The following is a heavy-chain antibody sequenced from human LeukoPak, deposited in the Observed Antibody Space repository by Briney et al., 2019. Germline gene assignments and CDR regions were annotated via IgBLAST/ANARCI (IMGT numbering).Heavy chain of an antibody. V-gene: IGHV4-30-4*08. Sequence: PSETLSLTCTVSGGSISSGDCYWSWIRQPPGKGLEWIGYIYYSGSTYYNPSLKSRVTISVDTSKNQFSLKLSSVTAADTAVYYCARDLSRKSSSWYFDYWGQGTLVTVSS. CDR2: IYYSGST. CDR1: GGSISSGDCY. J-gene: IGHJ4*02. CDR3: ARDLSRKSSSWYFDY. D-gene: IGHD6-13*01.